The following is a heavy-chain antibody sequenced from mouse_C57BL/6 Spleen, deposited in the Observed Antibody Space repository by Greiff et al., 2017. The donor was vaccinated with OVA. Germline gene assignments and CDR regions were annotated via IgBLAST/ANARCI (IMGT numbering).Heavy chain of an antibody. CDR1: GYTFTSYW. CDR3: ARNPHYYGSPYYAMDY. Sequence: VQLQQPGAELVMPGASVKLSCKASGYTFTSYWMHWVKQRPGQGLEWIGEIDPSDSYTNYNQKFKGKSTLTVDKSSSTAYMQLSSLTSEDSAVYYCARNPHYYGSPYYAMDYWGQGTSVTVSS. CDR2: IDPSDSYT. V-gene: IGHV1-69*01. D-gene: IGHD1-1*01. J-gene: IGHJ4*01.